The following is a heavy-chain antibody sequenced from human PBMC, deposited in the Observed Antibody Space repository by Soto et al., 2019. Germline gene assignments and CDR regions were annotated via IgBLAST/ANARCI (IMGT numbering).Heavy chain of an antibody. D-gene: IGHD5-18*01. CDR2: INPNTGGT. Sequence: ASVKVSCKASGFSLTGYYFHWIRAAPGQGLEWLGWINPNTGGTTYAQKFQGRVTLTWDTSINTAYMELSSLRSEDTAVYYCARRVDTAMADWGQGTLVTVSS. V-gene: IGHV1-2*02. CDR3: ARRVDTAMAD. J-gene: IGHJ4*02. CDR1: GFSLTGYY.